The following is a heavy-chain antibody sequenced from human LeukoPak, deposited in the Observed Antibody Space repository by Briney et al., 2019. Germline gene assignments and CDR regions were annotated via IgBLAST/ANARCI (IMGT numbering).Heavy chain of an antibody. V-gene: IGHV3-21*01. CDR3: ARESGYDGDN. D-gene: IGHD5-12*01. CDR1: GFTFSSYR. J-gene: IGHJ4*02. CDR2: ISSSSSYI. Sequence: GGSLRLACAASGFTFSSYRMNWVRQAPGKGLEWVSSISSSSSYIYYADSVKGRFTISRDNAKNSLYLQMNSLRAEDTAVYYCARESGYDGDNWGQGTLVTVSS.